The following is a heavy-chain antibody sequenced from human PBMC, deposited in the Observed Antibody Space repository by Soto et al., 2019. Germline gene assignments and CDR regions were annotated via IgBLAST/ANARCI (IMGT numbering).Heavy chain of an antibody. CDR3: ARESRYCSGGSCYFLPGIDY. D-gene: IGHD2-15*01. CDR1: GGTFSSYA. J-gene: IGHJ4*02. V-gene: IGHV1-69*12. Sequence: QVQLVQSGAEVKKPGSSVKVSCKASGGTFSSYAISWVLQAPGQGLAWMGGSIPIFGTANYAQKFQGRVTITADETTSTAYLELSSLRSEDTAVYYCARESRYCSGGSCYFLPGIDYWGQGTLVTVSS. CDR2: SIPIFGTA.